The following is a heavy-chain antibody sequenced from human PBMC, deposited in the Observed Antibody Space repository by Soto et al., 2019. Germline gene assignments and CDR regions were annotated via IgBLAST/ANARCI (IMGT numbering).Heavy chain of an antibody. CDR2: IYTSGST. V-gene: IGHV4-4*07. Sequence: PSETLSLTXTVSGGSISSYYWSWIRQPAGKGLEWIGRIYTSGSTDYNPSLKSRVTMSVDTSKNQFSLKLSSVTAADTAVYYCARDNPRYCSGGSCYHYYYYGMDVWGQGTTVTVSS. J-gene: IGHJ6*02. CDR3: ARDNPRYCSGGSCYHYYYYGMDV. D-gene: IGHD2-15*01. CDR1: GGSISSYY.